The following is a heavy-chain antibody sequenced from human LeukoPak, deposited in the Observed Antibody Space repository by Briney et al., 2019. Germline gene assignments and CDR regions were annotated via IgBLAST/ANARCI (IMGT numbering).Heavy chain of an antibody. J-gene: IGHJ3*02. Sequence: ASVKVSCKASGYTFTGYFIHWVRQAPGQGLEWMGIINPSGGSTNYAQKFQGRVTMTRDTSTSTVYMELSRLRSEDTAVYYCARGDHVRIYAESAFDIWGQGTKVTVSS. V-gene: IGHV1-46*01. CDR1: GYTFTGYF. D-gene: IGHD3-3*01. CDR2: INPSGGST. CDR3: ARGDHVRIYAESAFDI.